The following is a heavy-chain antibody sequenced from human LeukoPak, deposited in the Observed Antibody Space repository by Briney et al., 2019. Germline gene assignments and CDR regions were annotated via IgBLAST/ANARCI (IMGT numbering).Heavy chain of an antibody. Sequence: SLRLSFTTSGFAFCDFARGSGPRPAGKVVEWVGFIRRNAYGRAAEYAASVKARFIISTDDSKGITYLLMNSLNTEETAVYYSSRNGLLDFDYWGQGSRVIVSP. D-gene: IGHD2-15*01. CDR3: SRNGLLDFDY. CDR2: IRRNAYGRAA. V-gene: IGHV3-49*04. CDR1: GFAFCDFA. J-gene: IGHJ4*02.